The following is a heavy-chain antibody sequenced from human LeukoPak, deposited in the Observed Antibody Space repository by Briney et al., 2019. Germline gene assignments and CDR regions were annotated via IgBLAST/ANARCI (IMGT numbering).Heavy chain of an antibody. CDR3: ARVVTYYYDSSGPDY. Sequence: SETLSLTCAVYGGSFSGYYWSWIRQPPGKGLEWIGEINHSGSTNYNPSLKGRVTISVDTSKNQFSLKLSSVTAADTAVYYCARVVTYYYDSSGPDYWGQGTLVTVSS. CDR1: GGSFSGYY. V-gene: IGHV4-34*01. J-gene: IGHJ4*02. D-gene: IGHD3-22*01. CDR2: INHSGST.